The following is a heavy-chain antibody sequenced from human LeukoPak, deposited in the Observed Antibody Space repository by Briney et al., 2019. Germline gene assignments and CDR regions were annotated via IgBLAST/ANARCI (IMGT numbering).Heavy chain of an antibody. CDR3: ARDGGSGSHFDY. V-gene: IGHV1-2*02. CDR2: INPNSGGT. J-gene: IGHJ4*02. Sequence: WXRXXXXQXXXWMGWINPNSGGTNYAQKFQGRVTMTRDTSISTAYMELSRLRSDDTAVYYCARDGGSGSHFDYWGQGTLVTVSS. D-gene: IGHD3-10*01.